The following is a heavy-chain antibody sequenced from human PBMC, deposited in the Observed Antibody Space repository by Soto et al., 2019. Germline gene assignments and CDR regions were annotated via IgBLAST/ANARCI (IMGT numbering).Heavy chain of an antibody. Sequence: PGGSLRLSCAPSGFTFSSYAMHWVRQAPGKGLEWVAVISYDGSNKYYADSVKGRFTISRDNSKNTLYLQMHSLRAEDTAVYYCARGAPFWFPLWYYFGYRGQGPPVPV. J-gene: IGHJ4*02. CDR1: GFTFSSYA. V-gene: IGHV3-30-3*01. CDR2: ISYDGSNK. CDR3: ARGAPFWFPLWYYFGY. D-gene: IGHD3-10*01.